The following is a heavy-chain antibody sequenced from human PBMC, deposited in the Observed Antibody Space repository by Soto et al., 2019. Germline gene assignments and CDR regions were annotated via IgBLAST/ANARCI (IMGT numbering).Heavy chain of an antibody. CDR2: IHSDGSST. Sequence: GGTLRLSSAASGITLSGYWMYWVRPAPGKGLVWVSRIHSDGSSTSYADSVKGRFTISRDNTKNTLHLQMNGLRAEDTAVYYCAVRGGYTTPFDYWGQGTLVTVSS. CDR3: AVRGGYTTPFDY. D-gene: IGHD2-2*02. J-gene: IGHJ4*02. CDR1: GITLSGYW. V-gene: IGHV3-74*01.